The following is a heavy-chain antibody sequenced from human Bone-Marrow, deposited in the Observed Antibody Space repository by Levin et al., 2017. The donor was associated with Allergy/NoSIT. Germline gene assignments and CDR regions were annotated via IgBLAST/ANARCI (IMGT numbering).Heavy chain of an antibody. V-gene: IGHV1-46*01. Sequence: EASVKVSCKASGFTFTDHNMHWVRQAPGQGLEWMGIVDPRGDSTNYAQKFHGRLTMTTDTFTSTVYMELSSLGYEDTAVYYCARDNSAWSSDYWGLGTLVTVSS. D-gene: IGHD6-19*01. J-gene: IGHJ4*02. CDR1: GFTFTDHN. CDR2: VDPRGDST. CDR3: ARDNSAWSSDY.